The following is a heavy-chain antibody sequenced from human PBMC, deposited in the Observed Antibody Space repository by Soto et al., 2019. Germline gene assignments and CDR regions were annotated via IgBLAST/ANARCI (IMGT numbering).Heavy chain of an antibody. CDR2: ISWNSGSI. J-gene: IGHJ4*02. CDR1: GFTFDDYA. Sequence: GGSLRLSCAASGFTFDDYAMHWVRQAPGKGLEWVSGISWNSGSIGYADSVKGRFTISRDNAKNSLYLQMNSLRAEDTALYYCAKGSSGWLACDYWGQGTLVTVSS. V-gene: IGHV3-9*01. CDR3: AKGSSGWLACDY. D-gene: IGHD6-19*01.